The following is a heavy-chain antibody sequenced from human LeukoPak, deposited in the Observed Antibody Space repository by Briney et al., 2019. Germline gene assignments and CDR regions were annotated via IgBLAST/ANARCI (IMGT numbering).Heavy chain of an antibody. V-gene: IGHV3-7*05. CDR1: GFTFSNYW. CDR2: IKQDGTEK. CDR3: ARGMTVAANWFDP. Sequence: QPGGSLRLSCAASGFTFSNYWMNWVRQAPGKWLEWVANIKQDGTEKYYVDSVKGRFTISRDNAENSLNLQMNSLRAEDTAVYYCARGMTVAANWFDPWGQGTLVTVSS. D-gene: IGHD6-19*01. J-gene: IGHJ5*02.